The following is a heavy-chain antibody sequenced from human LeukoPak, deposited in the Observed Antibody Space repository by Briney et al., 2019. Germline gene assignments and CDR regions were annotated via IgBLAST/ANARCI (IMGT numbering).Heavy chain of an antibody. CDR3: ASPGSISTGGPI. CDR1: GFTFHSYW. V-gene: IGHV3-74*01. CDR2: IDNDGGST. D-gene: IGHD3-9*01. J-gene: IGHJ4*02. Sequence: SGGSLRLSCAASGFTFHSYWMHWVRQAPGKGLVWVSRIDNDGGSTTYADSVKGRFTISRDNAKNTLYLQMNSVRAEDTAVYYCASPGSISTGGPIWGQGSLVTVSS.